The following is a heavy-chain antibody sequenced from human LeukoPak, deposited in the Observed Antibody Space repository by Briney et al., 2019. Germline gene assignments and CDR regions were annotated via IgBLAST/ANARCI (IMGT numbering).Heavy chain of an antibody. J-gene: IGHJ4*02. V-gene: IGHV3-23*01. CDR3: AKGQERTRIAARPSAFDF. CDR1: GFTLSIYA. D-gene: IGHD6-6*01. Sequence: GGSLRLSCAASGFTLSIYAMTWVRQAPGKGLEWVSTISGSGATTYYADSVKGRFTISRDNSKNTLYLQMNTLRAEDTAIYYCAKGQERTRIAARPSAFDFWGQGTLVTVSS. CDR2: ISGSGATT.